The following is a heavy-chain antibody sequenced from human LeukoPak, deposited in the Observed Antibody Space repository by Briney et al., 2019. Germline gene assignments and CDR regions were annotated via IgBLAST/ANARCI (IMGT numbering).Heavy chain of an antibody. CDR1: GFTFSSFW. V-gene: IGHV3-7*01. Sequence: GGSLRLSCAASGFTFSSFWMSWVRQAPGKGLEWVANINQDGSGKYFVDSVKGRFTISRDNAKNSLYLQMNSLRAEDTAVYYCAKDAEWSHDAFDIWGQGTMVTVSS. CDR2: INQDGSGK. CDR3: AKDAEWSHDAFDI. D-gene: IGHD3-3*01. J-gene: IGHJ3*02.